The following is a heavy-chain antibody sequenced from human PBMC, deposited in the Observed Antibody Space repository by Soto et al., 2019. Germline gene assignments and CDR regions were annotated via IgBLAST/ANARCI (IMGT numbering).Heavy chain of an antibody. CDR1: GFTFSSYA. CDR2: ISCSGGST. CDR3: ARYIAAPTSGMHX. Sequence: PWGSLRLSFAASGFTFSSYAMSWVRQAPGKGLEWVSSISCSGGSTYYADSVKVRFTISIDNSKNTLYLQMNSLRAEDTAVYYCARYIAAPTSGMHXWGQGTTVTVS. D-gene: IGHD6-6*01. J-gene: IGHJ6*02. V-gene: IGHV3-23*01.